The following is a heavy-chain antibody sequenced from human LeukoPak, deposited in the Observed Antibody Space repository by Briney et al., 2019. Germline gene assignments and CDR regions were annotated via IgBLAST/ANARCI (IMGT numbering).Heavy chain of an antibody. V-gene: IGHV3-74*01. CDR3: ARELYYYGSGSYYTGGDAFDI. CDR1: GFTFSSYW. Sequence: GGSLRLSCAASGFTFSSYWMHWVRQAPGKGLVWVSRINSDGSSTSYADSVKGRFTSSRDNAKNTLYLQMNSLRAEDTAVYYCARELYYYGSGSYYTGGDAFDIWGQGTMATVSS. J-gene: IGHJ3*02. CDR2: INSDGSST. D-gene: IGHD3-10*01.